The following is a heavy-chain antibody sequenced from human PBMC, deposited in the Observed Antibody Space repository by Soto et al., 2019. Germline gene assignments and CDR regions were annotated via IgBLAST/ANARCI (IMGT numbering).Heavy chain of an antibody. CDR1: GGSISSYY. Sequence: PSETLSLTCTVSGGSISSYYWSWIRQPPGKGLEWIGYIYYSGSTNYNPSLKSRVTISVDTSKNQFSLKLSSVTAADTAVYYCARGGYDILTGYGYFDYWGQGTLVTVSS. J-gene: IGHJ4*02. CDR3: ARGGYDILTGYGYFDY. V-gene: IGHV4-59*01. D-gene: IGHD3-9*01. CDR2: IYYSGST.